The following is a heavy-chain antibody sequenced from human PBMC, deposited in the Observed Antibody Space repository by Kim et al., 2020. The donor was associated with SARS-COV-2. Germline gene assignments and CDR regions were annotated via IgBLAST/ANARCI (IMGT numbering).Heavy chain of an antibody. V-gene: IGHV4-34*01. CDR3: ARGSHIVVVVAVNWLDP. Sequence: SETLSLTCAVYGGSFSGYYWSWIRQPPGKGLEWIGEINHSGSTNYNPSLKSRVNISVDTSKNQLSLKLSSVTAADTAVYYCARGSHIVVVVAVNWLDPWG. CDR2: INHSGST. J-gene: IGHJ5*02. CDR1: GGSFSGYY. D-gene: IGHD2-15*01.